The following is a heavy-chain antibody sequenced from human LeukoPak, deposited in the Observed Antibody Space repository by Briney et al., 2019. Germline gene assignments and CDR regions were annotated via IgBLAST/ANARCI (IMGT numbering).Heavy chain of an antibody. Sequence: PSETLSLTCTVSGGSISSSSYYWGWIRQPPGKGLEWIGSIYYSGSTYYNPSLKSRVTISVDTSKNQFSLKLSSVTAADTAVYYCARDMSRYGSGSYYPFWGQGTLVTVSS. CDR1: GGSISSSSYY. D-gene: IGHD3-10*01. V-gene: IGHV4-39*07. CDR3: ARDMSRYGSGSYYPF. J-gene: IGHJ4*02. CDR2: IYYSGST.